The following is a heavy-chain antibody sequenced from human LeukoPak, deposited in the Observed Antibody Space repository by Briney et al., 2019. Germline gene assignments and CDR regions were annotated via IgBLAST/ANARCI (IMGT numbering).Heavy chain of an antibody. J-gene: IGHJ6*03. Sequence: SETLSLTCTVSGGSISSYYWSWIRQPPGKGLEWIGYIYYSGSTNYNPSLKSRVTISVDTSKNQFSLKLSSVTAADTAVYYCARTPLYGNYYYYYYMDVWGKGTTVTVSS. D-gene: IGHD2-2*02. CDR1: GGSISSYY. CDR2: IYYSGST. CDR3: ARTPLYGNYYYYYYMDV. V-gene: IGHV4-59*01.